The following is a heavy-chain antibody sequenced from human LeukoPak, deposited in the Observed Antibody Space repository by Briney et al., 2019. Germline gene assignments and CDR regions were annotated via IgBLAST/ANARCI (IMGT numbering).Heavy chain of an antibody. J-gene: IGHJ4*02. Sequence: PSETLSLTCTVSGGSVSSTTYYWGWIRQPPGKGLEWIGSISYSVNTYYNPSRKSRVIISVNTSKNQFSLKLTSVTAADTAVYYCARLAVDNSWSHFDYWGQGTLVTVAS. CDR2: ISYSVNT. CDR1: GGSVSSTTYY. D-gene: IGHD3-3*01. V-gene: IGHV4-39*01. CDR3: ARLAVDNSWSHFDY.